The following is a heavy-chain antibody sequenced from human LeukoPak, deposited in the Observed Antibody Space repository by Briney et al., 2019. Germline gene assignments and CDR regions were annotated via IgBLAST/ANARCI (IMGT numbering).Heavy chain of an antibody. CDR1: GFTVSSNY. CDR3: ARGLWSGYRFDY. V-gene: IGHV3-66*01. J-gene: IGHJ4*02. Sequence: PGGSLRLSCAAPGFTVSSNYMSWVRQAPGKGLEWVSVINSGGSTYYADSVKGRFTISRDNSKNTLYLQMNSLRAEDTAVYYCARGLWSGYRFDYWGQGTLVTVSS. CDR2: INSGGST. D-gene: IGHD3-3*01.